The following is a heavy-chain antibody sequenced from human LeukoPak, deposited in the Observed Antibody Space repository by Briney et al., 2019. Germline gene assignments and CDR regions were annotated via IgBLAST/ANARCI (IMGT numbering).Heavy chain of an antibody. CDR3: ARGLYYDSGRGFDP. J-gene: IGHJ5*02. CDR1: GFTFSTYG. Sequence: GASVKVSCKASGFTFSTYGISWVRQAPGQGLEWMGWISPYNGNTNYAQKLQGRVSMTTDTSTSTAYMELRSLRSDDTAVYYCARGLYYDSGRGFDPWGQGTLVTVSS. CDR2: ISPYNGNT. D-gene: IGHD3-10*01. V-gene: IGHV1-18*01.